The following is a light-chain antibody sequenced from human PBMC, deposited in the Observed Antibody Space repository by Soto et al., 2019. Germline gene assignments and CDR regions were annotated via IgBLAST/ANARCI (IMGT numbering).Light chain of an antibody. Sequence: QPVLTQPPSASGTPGQRVTISCSGSSSNIGSNTVNWYQQLPGTAPKLLIHTNSQRPSGVPDRFSGSKSGTSASLAISGLQSADEADYYCAAWDDSLKWVFGGGTQLTVL. CDR2: TNS. CDR1: SSNIGSNT. CDR3: AAWDDSLKWV. J-gene: IGLJ3*02. V-gene: IGLV1-44*01.